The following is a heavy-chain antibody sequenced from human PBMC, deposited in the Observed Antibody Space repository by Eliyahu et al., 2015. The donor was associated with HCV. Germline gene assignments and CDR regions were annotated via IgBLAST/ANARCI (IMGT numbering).Heavy chain of an antibody. CDR1: GDTFTSYT. CDR2: IIPIFGSA. Sequence: QVRLVQSGAEVQKAGSSVKVSCKASGDTFTSYTFSWVRQAPGQGLEWMGKIIPIFGSANYAQRFRGRVTITADKPTSTTYMEVTSLKYEDTAVYYCARASVAGYFDYWGQGTLVTVSS. CDR3: ARASVAGYFDY. J-gene: IGHJ4*02. V-gene: IGHV1-69*06. D-gene: IGHD6-19*01.